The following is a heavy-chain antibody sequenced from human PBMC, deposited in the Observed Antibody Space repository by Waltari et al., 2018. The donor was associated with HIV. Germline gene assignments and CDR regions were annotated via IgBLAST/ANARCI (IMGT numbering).Heavy chain of an antibody. V-gene: IGHV3-66*02. CDR3: AREVGFQH. D-gene: IGHD1-26*01. CDR2: LYSGGST. J-gene: IGHJ1*01. CDR1: GFTVSSNY. Sequence: EVQLVESGGGLVQPGGSLSLSCVASGFTVSSNYMSWVRQAPGKGLEWVSVLYSGGSTYYADSVKGRFTISRDDSKNTLYLQMNSLRPEDTAVYYCAREVGFQHWGQGTLVTVSS.